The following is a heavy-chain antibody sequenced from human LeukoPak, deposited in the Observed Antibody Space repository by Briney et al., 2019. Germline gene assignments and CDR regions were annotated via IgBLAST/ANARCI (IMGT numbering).Heavy chain of an antibody. D-gene: IGHD3-22*01. Sequence: GGSLRLSCAASGFTFDDYGMSWVRQAPGKGLEWVSGIKWNGGSTSYADSVKGRFTISRDNAKNSLYLQMNSLRAEDTALYHCARTSRYYDSSGYYHYYFDYWGQGTLVTVSS. CDR1: GFTFDDYG. CDR2: IKWNGGST. J-gene: IGHJ4*02. CDR3: ARTSRYYDSSGYYHYYFDY. V-gene: IGHV3-20*01.